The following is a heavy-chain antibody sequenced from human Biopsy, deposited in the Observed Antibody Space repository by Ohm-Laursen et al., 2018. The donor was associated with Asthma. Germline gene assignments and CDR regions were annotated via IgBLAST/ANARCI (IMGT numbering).Heavy chain of an antibody. V-gene: IGHV4-59*01. Sequence: SETLSLTCSVSGVSIRSYYWTWIRPPPGKGLEWIENIHYSGSTYSNPSLKSRVTISVDTSKKQISLRLSSVIAADTAVYYCAGFCSGGNCPDHWGQGTLVTVSS. CDR2: IHYSGST. CDR1: GVSIRSYY. CDR3: AGFCSGGNCPDH. D-gene: IGHD2-15*01. J-gene: IGHJ4*02.